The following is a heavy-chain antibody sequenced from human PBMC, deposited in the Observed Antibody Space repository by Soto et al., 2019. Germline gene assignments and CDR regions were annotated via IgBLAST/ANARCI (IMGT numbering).Heavy chain of an antibody. Sequence: QVQLVESGGGVVQPGRSLRLSCAASGFIFSNYGMHWVRQAPSKGLEWVAVIWYDGSNKYYADSVKDRFTISRDNSKNTVYLQMNSLRTEDMVVYYCARWGIGVNVGSDYWGQGTLVIVSS. CDR1: GFIFSNYG. V-gene: IGHV3-33*01. J-gene: IGHJ4*02. CDR2: IWYDGSNK. D-gene: IGHD6-19*01. CDR3: ARWGIGVNVGSDY.